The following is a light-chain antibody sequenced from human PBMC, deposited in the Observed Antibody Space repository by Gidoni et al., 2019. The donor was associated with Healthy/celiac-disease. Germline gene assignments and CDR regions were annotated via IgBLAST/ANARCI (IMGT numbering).Light chain of an antibody. CDR1: NIGSKS. Sequence: SYVLTQPPSVSVAPGKTARITCGGNNIGSKSVHWYLQKPGQASVLGIYYDSDRPSGIPERVSGSNSGNTATLTISRVEAGDEADYYCQVWDSSSDPLYVFGTGTKVTVL. CDR3: QVWDSSSDPLYV. V-gene: IGLV3-21*04. CDR2: YDS. J-gene: IGLJ1*01.